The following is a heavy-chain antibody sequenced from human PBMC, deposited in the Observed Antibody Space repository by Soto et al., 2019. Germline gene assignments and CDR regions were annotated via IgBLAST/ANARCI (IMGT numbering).Heavy chain of an antibody. V-gene: IGHV4-59*01. J-gene: IGHJ5*02. CDR1: GGSISSYY. Sequence: PSETLSLTCTVSGGSISSYYWSWIRQPPGKGLEWIGYIYYSGSTNYNPSLKSRVTISVDTSKNQFSLTLSSVTAADTAVYYWARGSGGSVYWSDPWGQGTLVTVSS. CDR2: IYYSGST. CDR3: ARGSGGSVYWSDP. D-gene: IGHD2-15*01.